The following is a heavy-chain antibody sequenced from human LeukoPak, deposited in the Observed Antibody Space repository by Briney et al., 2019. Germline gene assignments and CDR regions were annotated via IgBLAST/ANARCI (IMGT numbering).Heavy chain of an antibody. CDR3: AREGTYYYDSSGYLPTMDY. J-gene: IGHJ4*02. V-gene: IGHV7-4-1*02. D-gene: IGHD3-22*01. Sequence: ASVKVSRKASGYTFTSYAMNWVRQAPGQGLEWMGWINTNTGNPTYAQGFTGRFVFSLDTSVSTAYLQISSLKAEDTAVYYCAREGTYYYDSSGYLPTMDYWGQGTLVTVSS. CDR1: GYTFTSYA. CDR2: INTNTGNP.